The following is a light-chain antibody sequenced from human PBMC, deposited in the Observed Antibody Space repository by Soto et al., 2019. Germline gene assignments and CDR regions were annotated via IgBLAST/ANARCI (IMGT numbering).Light chain of an antibody. Sequence: QSALTQPPSASGSPGQSVTISCTGTSSDVSGNNYVSWYQHHPGKAPKLIIYEVYKRPSGVPDRFSGSKSGNTAALTVSGLQAEDEADYYCSSYVGTNSYVFGTGTKVTVL. J-gene: IGLJ1*01. CDR1: SSDVSGNNY. CDR3: SSYVGTNSYV. V-gene: IGLV2-8*01. CDR2: EVY.